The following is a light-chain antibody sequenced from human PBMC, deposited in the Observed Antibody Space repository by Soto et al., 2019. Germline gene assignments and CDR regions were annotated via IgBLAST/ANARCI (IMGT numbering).Light chain of an antibody. CDR1: HDITKY. V-gene: IGKV1-33*01. CDR2: DAS. J-gene: IGKJ5*01. CDR3: QQYAILPIT. Sequence: DIQMTQSPSSLSASVGDRVTISCQASHDITKYLNWYQQKPGKAPKLLIYDASDLETGVPSRFSGGGSGTDYIFTNSSLQPEDIATYYCQQYAILPITFGQGTRLEIK.